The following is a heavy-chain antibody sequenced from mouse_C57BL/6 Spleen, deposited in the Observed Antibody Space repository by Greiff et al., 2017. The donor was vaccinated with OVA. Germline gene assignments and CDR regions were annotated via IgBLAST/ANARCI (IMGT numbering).Heavy chain of an antibody. Sequence: VQLQQPGAELLMPGASVKLSCKASGYTFTSYWMHWVKQRPGQGLEWIGEIGPSDSYTNYNQKFKGKSTLTVDKSSSTAYMQLSSLTSEDSAVYYCARSYGSNWYFDVWGTGTTVTVSS. J-gene: IGHJ1*03. CDR3: ARSYGSNWYFDV. V-gene: IGHV1-69*01. CDR2: IGPSDSYT. D-gene: IGHD1-1*01. CDR1: GYTFTSYW.